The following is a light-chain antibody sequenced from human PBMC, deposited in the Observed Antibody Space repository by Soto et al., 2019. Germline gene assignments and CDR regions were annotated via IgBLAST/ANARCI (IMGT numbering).Light chain of an antibody. CDR3: SSYTNIDTSACV. J-gene: IGLJ1*01. Sequence: QSALTQPASVSGSPGQSITISCTGTSGDIGSYNRVSWYQQHPGKAPKLIIYEVTDRPSGVSHRFSGSKSGNTASLTISGLQAEDEDEYYCSSYTNIDTSACVFGTGTKLTVL. CDR1: SGDIGSYNR. CDR2: EVT. V-gene: IGLV2-14*01.